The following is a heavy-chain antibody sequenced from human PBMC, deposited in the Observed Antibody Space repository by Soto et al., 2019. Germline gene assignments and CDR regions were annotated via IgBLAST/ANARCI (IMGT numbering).Heavy chain of an antibody. CDR1: GFTFGSYA. Sequence: GGSLRLSCAASGFTFGSYAMGWVRQGPGKGLEWVAVVSIGGSTHYADSVRGRFTISRDNSKNTLSLQMNSLTAEDTAVYFCAKRRGAGGHFDYWGQGALVTVSS. CDR3: AKRRGAGGHFDY. D-gene: IGHD2-15*01. V-gene: IGHV3-23*01. CDR2: VSIGGST. J-gene: IGHJ4*02.